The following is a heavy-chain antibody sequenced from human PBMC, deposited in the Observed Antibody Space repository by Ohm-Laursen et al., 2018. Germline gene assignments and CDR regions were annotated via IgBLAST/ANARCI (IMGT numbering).Heavy chain of an antibody. CDR2: ISSRGSTI. V-gene: IGHV3-11*01. CDR3: GRVHHYYGSGSYPDF. Sequence: GSLRLSCAASGFTFSDYYMSWIRQAPGKGLEWVSYISSRGSTIYYADSVKGRFTISRDNAQNSLYLQMNSLTDEDTAVYYCGRVHHYYGSGSYPDFCGQGTLVTVSS. CDR1: GFTFSDYY. D-gene: IGHD3-10*01. J-gene: IGHJ1*01.